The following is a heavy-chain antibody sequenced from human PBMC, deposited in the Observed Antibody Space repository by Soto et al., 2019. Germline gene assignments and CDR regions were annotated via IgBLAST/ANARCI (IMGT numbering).Heavy chain of an antibody. V-gene: IGHV1-69*01. CDR2: IIPIFSSR. CDR1: RDTFNKYA. CDR3: ARGETDLGV. J-gene: IGHJ6*02. D-gene: IGHD2-21*02. Sequence: QVQLVQSGAEVKKPGSWVKVSCKTSRDTFNKYAFNWVRQAPGQGLEWMGWIIPIFSSRNYAEKFQGRVTITADDSTSTAYMELRSLRFEDTAVYYCARGETDLGVWGQGTTVTVSS.